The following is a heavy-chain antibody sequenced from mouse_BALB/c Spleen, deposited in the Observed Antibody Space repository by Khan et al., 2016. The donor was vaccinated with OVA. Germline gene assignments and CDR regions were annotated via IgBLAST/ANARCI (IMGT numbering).Heavy chain of an antibody. V-gene: IGHV1S135*01. Sequence: VQLKQSGPELMKPGASVNISCKASAYSFTSYYMHWVKQSHGKSLEWIGCIDPFNGGTTYNQKFKGRATLTVDKSSSTAYMHLSTLTAEDSAVYYCARRTLDYWGQGTSVTVS. CDR3: ARRTLDY. CDR2: IDPFNGGT. J-gene: IGHJ4*01. CDR1: AYSFTSYY.